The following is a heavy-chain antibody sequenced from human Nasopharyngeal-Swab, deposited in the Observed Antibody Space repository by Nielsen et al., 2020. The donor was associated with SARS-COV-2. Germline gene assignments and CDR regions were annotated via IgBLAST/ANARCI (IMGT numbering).Heavy chain of an antibody. D-gene: IGHD1-1*01. J-gene: IGHJ4*02. CDR3: AREAVSLGAQLKYFDY. Sequence: GGSLRLSCAASGFTVSSNYMNWVRQAPGKGLEWVSVIYSGGSTYYADSVKGRFTISRDNSKNTLYLQMNSLRAEDTAVYYCAREAVSLGAQLKYFDYWGQGTLVTVSS. V-gene: IGHV3-53*01. CDR1: GFTVSSNY. CDR2: IYSGGST.